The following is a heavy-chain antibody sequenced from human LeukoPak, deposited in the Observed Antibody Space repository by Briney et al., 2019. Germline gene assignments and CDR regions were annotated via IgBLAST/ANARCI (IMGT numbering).Heavy chain of an antibody. CDR1: GGSFSGYY. V-gene: IGHV4-34*01. D-gene: IGHD3-22*01. J-gene: IGHJ4*02. CDR3: ARGHSSGYYEYYFDY. Sequence: SETLSLTCAVYGGSFSGYYWSWIRQPPGKGLEWIGEINHSGSTNYNPSLKSRVTMSVDTSKNQFSLKLSSVTAADTAVYYCARGHSSGYYEYYFDYWGQGTLVTVSS. CDR2: INHSGST.